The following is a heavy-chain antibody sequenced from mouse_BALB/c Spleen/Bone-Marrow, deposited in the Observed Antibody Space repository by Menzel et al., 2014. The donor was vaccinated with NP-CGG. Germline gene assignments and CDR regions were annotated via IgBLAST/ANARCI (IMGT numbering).Heavy chain of an antibody. CDR1: GYTFTSYW. V-gene: IGHV1-69*02. D-gene: IGHD2-3*01. J-gene: IGHJ1*01. CDR2: IDPSDSET. Sequence: QVQLQQPGAELVKPGAPVKLSCKASGYTFTSYWMNWVKQRPGRGLEWIGRIDPSDSETHYNQKFKDKATLTVDKSSSTAYIQLSSLSSEDSAVYYCARSHGYYPYSYFDVWGADTTVSVSS. CDR3: ARSHGYYPYSYFDV.